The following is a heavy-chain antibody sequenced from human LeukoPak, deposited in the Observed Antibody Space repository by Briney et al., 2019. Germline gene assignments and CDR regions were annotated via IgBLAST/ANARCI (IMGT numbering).Heavy chain of an antibody. J-gene: IGHJ4*02. CDR2: ISGSGGST. CDR1: GFTFSSYE. CDR3: AKVGSQYDSSGYYLDY. V-gene: IGHV3-23*01. D-gene: IGHD3-22*01. Sequence: GGSLRLSCAASGFTFSSYEMNWVRQAPGKGLEWVSAISGSGGSTYYADSVKGRFTISRDNSKNTLYLQMNSLRAEDTAVYYCAKVGSQYDSSGYYLDYWGQGTLVTVSS.